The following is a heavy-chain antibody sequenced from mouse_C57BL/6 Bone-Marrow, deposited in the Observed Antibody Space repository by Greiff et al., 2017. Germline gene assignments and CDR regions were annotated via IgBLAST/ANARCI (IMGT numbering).Heavy chain of an antibody. J-gene: IGHJ3*01. Sequence: VQLQQSGAELVRPGASVKLSCTASGFNIKDDYMHWVKQRPEQGLEWIGWIDPENGDTEYASKFQGKATITADTSSNTAYLQLSSLTSEDTAVYYCVYSNLFAYWGQGTLVTVSA. V-gene: IGHV14-4*01. CDR3: VYSNLFAY. D-gene: IGHD2-5*01. CDR1: GFNIKDDY. CDR2: IDPENGDT.